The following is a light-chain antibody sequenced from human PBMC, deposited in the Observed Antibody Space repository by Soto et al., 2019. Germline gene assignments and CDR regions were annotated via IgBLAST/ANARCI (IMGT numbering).Light chain of an antibody. V-gene: IGKV2-28*01. CDR2: LGS. Sequence: DIVMTQSPLSLPVTPGEPASISCRSSQSLLHSNGYNYLDWYLQKPGQSPQLLIYLGSNRAPGVTVRISGSGSATDFTLKISRGEDEDVGVYYCMQALQTPPWTFGQGTKVEIK. CDR3: MQALQTPPWT. CDR1: QSLLHSNGYNY. J-gene: IGKJ1*01.